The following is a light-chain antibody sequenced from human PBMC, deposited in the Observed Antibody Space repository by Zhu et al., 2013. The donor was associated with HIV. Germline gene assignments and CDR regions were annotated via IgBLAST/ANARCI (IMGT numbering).Light chain of an antibody. Sequence: DIQLTQSPSTLSASVGDSVTITCRASQSLSHWLAWYQQKPGKAPKLLIYDASTLQSGVPSRFSGSGSGTEFALTINSLQPDDFATYYCQQYNSYPWTFGQGTRVDIK. CDR1: QSLSHW. CDR3: QQYNSYPWT. J-gene: IGKJ1*01. V-gene: IGKV1-5*01. CDR2: DAS.